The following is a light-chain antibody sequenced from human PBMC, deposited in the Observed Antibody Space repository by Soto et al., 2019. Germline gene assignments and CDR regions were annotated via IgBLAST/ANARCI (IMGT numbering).Light chain of an antibody. J-gene: IGLJ1*01. V-gene: IGLV2-23*02. CDR1: SSDVGSHNL. Sequence: QSALTQPASVSGSPGQSITISCTGTSSDVGSHNLVSWYQEHPDKAPKLMIYEVSKRPSGVSTRFSGSKSGNTASLTISGLQAEDEADYYCCSYVGTSTSYVFGTGTKVTVL. CDR3: CSYVGTSTSYV. CDR2: EVS.